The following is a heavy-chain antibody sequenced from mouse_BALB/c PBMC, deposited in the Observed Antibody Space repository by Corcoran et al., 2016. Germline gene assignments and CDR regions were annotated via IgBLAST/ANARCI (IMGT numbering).Heavy chain of an antibody. J-gene: IGHJ3*01. Sequence: EVQLQQSGPELVKPGASVKMSCKASGYTFNSYVMHWVKQKPGQGLEWIGYINPYNDGTKYNEKFKGKATLTSDKSSSTAYMELSSLTSEDSAVYYCARNGNYVWFAYWGQGTLVTVSA. CDR1: GYTFNSYV. V-gene: IGHV1S136*01. D-gene: IGHD2-1*01. CDR3: ARNGNYVWFAY. CDR2: INPYNDGT.